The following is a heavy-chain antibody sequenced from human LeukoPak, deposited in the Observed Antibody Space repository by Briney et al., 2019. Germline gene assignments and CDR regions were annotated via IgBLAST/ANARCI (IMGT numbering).Heavy chain of an antibody. CDR2: INPNSGGT. Sequence: ASVKVSCKASGYTFTGYYMHWVRQAPGQGLEWMGWINPNSGGTNYAQKFQGRVTMTRDTSISTAYMEVSRLTSDDTAMFYCARDPPGTTAFDLWGQGTMVTVSS. CDR1: GYTFTGYY. J-gene: IGHJ3*01. CDR3: ARDPPGTTAFDL. D-gene: IGHD1-1*01. V-gene: IGHV1-2*02.